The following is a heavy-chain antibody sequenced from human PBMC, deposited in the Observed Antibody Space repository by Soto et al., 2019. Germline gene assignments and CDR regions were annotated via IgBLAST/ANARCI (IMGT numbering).Heavy chain of an antibody. D-gene: IGHD6-13*01. V-gene: IGHV3-53*04. J-gene: IGHJ6*02. CDR3: AREKWSYSSSWAEAVYYYYGMDV. CDR2: IYSGGST. CDR1: AFTFSSYW. Sequence: GGSLRLSCAASAFTFSSYWMNWVRQAPGKGPVWVSVIYSGGSTYYADSVKGRFTISRHNSKNTLYLQMNSLRAEDTAVYYCAREKWSYSSSWAEAVYYYYGMDVWGQGTTVTVSS.